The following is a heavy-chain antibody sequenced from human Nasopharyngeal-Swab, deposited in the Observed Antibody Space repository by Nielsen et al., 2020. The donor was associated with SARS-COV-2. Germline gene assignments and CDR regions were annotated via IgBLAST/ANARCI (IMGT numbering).Heavy chain of an antibody. V-gene: IGHV4-59*01. D-gene: IGHD3-10*01. CDR1: GGSISSYY. Sequence: GSLRLSCTVSGGSISSYYWSWIRQPPGKGLEWIGYIYYSGSTNYNPSLKSRVTISVDTSKNQFSLKLSSVTAAGTAVYYCARDAGYGSGTGVDPWGQGTLVTVSS. CDR2: IYYSGST. CDR3: ARDAGYGSGTGVDP. J-gene: IGHJ5*02.